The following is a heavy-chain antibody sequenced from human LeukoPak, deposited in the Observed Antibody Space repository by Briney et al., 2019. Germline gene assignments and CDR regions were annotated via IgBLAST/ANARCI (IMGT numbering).Heavy chain of an antibody. CDR2: ISSSSSYI. CDR3: AREGHYGSGSSPHLDY. CDR1: GFTFSSYS. V-gene: IGHV3-21*01. J-gene: IGHJ4*02. Sequence: GGSLRLSCAASGFTFSSYSMNWVRQAPGKGLEWVSSISSSSSYIYYADSVKGRFTISRDNAKNSLYLQMNSLRAEDTAVYYCAREGHYGSGSSPHLDYWGQGTLVTVSS. D-gene: IGHD3-10*01.